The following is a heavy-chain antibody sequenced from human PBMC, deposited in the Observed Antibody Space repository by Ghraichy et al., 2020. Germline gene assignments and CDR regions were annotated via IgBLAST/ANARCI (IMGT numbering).Heavy chain of an antibody. Sequence: GESLNISCAASGFIFSGYWMSWVRQAPGKGLEWVANIKKDGSEKYYVDSVKGRFTISRDNAKNLLYLQMNSLRAEDTAVYYCARDLGGGWYFDYWGQGALVTVSS. D-gene: IGHD6-19*01. CDR3: ARDLGGGWYFDY. V-gene: IGHV3-7*01. J-gene: IGHJ4*02. CDR1: GFIFSGYW. CDR2: IKKDGSEK.